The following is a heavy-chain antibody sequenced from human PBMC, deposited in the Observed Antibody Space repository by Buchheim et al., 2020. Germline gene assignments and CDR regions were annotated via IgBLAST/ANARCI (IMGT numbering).Heavy chain of an antibody. D-gene: IGHD1-26*01. CDR3: ARDEGSGTYVRGFDS. J-gene: IGHJ4*02. Sequence: EVRLVESGGGLLQPGGSLRLSCVASGFTLNSYWMYWVRQAPGKGLVCVSRISSDGRNIYYADSVKGRFTISREDAKNTLYLQMNSLTAADTAVYYCARDEGSGTYVRGFDSWGQGAL. CDR2: ISSDGRNI. CDR1: GFTLNSYW. V-gene: IGHV3-74*01.